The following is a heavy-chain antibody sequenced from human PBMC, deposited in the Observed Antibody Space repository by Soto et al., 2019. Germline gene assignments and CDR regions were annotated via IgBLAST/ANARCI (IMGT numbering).Heavy chain of an antibody. CDR2: INAGNGNT. V-gene: IGHV1-3*05. Sequence: QVQLVQSGAEEKKPGASVKVSCKASGYTFTSYAMHWVRQAPGQRLEWMGWINAGNGNTKYSQKFQGRVTITRDTAATPAYMALSSLRSEDTAVYYCASDPTYYGMDVWGQGTTVTVSS. J-gene: IGHJ6*02. CDR3: ASDPTYYGMDV. CDR1: GYTFTSYA.